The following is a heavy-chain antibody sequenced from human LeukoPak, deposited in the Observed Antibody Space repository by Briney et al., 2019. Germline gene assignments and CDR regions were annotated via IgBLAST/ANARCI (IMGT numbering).Heavy chain of an antibody. V-gene: IGHV3-21*01. D-gene: IGHD4-23*01. CDR1: GFTFSSYS. CDR2: ISSSSSYI. Sequence: GGSLRLSCAASGFTFSSYSMSWVRQAPGKGLEWVSSISSSSSYIYYADSVKGRFTISRDNAKNSLYLQMNSLRAEDTAVYYCAREEGGNSYYYYYMDVWGKGTTVTVSS. CDR3: AREEGGNSYYYYYMDV. J-gene: IGHJ6*03.